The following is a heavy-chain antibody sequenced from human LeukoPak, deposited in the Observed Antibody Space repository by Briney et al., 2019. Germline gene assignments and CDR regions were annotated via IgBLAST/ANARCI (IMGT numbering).Heavy chain of an antibody. CDR3: RRGGYGPGSHYRF. J-gene: IGHJ4*02. CDR1: GWSFNGYY. D-gene: IGHD3-10*01. Sequence: SETLPLTCAFYGWSFNGYYWSWIRQSPGKGLAWIGAINHSGQIDYNTSLKSRVTISVDTSRNQFSLHLKSVTAADTAVYYCRRGGYGPGSHYRFWGQGTLVTVSS. V-gene: IGHV4-34*01. CDR2: INHSGQI.